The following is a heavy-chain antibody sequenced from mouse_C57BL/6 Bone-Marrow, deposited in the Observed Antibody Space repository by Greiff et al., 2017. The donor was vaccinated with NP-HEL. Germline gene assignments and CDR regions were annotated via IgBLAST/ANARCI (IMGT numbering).Heavy chain of an antibody. J-gene: IGHJ1*03. CDR3: ARSVWLRRDWYFDV. CDR1: GYTFTSYW. D-gene: IGHD2-2*01. Sequence: VQLQQPGAELVKPGASVKLSCKASGYTFTSYWMQWVKQRPGQGLEWIGEIDPSDSYTNYNQKFKGKATLTVDTSSSTAYMQLSSLTSEDSAVYYCARSVWLRRDWYFDVWGTGTTVTVSS. CDR2: IDPSDSYT. V-gene: IGHV1-50*01.